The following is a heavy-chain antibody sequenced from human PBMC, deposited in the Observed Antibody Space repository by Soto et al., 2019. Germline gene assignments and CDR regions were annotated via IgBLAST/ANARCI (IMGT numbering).Heavy chain of an antibody. Sequence: ASVKVSCKASGHSITSHYMHWVRQAPGQGLEWMGTIDPTGGNRNYAQKFQGRVTMTRDSSTSTAYMELSSLRSEDTAVYYCARSVVVRGVFTFDYWGQG. D-gene: IGHD3-10*01. CDR2: IDPTGGNR. CDR1: GHSITSHY. CDR3: ARSVVVRGVFTFDY. J-gene: IGHJ4*02. V-gene: IGHV1-46*01.